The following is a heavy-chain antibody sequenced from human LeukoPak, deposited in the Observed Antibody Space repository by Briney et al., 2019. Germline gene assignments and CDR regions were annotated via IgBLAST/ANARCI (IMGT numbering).Heavy chain of an antibody. J-gene: IGHJ4*02. CDR2: IIPIFGTA. CDR1: GGTFSSYA. V-gene: IGHV1-69*06. D-gene: IGHD3-22*01. Sequence: ASVKVSCKASGGTFSSYAISWVRQAPGQGLEWMGGIIPIFGTANYAQKFQGRVTITADKSTSTAYMELSSLRSEDTAVYYCAREANYYDSSGYFPPPAQPYYFDYWGQGTLVTVSS. CDR3: AREANYYDSSGYFPPPAQPYYFDY.